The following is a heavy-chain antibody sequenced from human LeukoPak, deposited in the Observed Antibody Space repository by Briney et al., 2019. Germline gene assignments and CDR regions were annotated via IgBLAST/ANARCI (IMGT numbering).Heavy chain of an antibody. CDR3: ARQYNYDSSGYHFGY. Sequence: PSETLSLTCTVSGGSISSSTYYGGWVRQPPGKGQEWLGSIYYSGSTYYNTSLKSRVTISVDTSKNQLSLKLSSVTAADTAVYYCARQYNYDSSGYHFGYWGQGTLVTVSS. D-gene: IGHD3-22*01. CDR2: IYYSGST. CDR1: GGSISSSTYY. V-gene: IGHV4-39*01. J-gene: IGHJ4*02.